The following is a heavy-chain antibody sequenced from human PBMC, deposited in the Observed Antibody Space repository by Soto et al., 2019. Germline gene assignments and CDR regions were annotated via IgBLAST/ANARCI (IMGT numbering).Heavy chain of an antibody. V-gene: IGHV3-30-3*01. D-gene: IGHD1-20*01. CDR2: ISYDGSNK. Sequence: QVQLVESGGGVVQPGRSLRLSCAASGFTFSSYAMHWVRQAPGKGLEWVAVISYDGSNKYYADSVKGRFTISRDNSKNTLYLQMNSLRAEDTAVYYCARDHGIGCFDYWGQGTLVTVSS. J-gene: IGHJ4*02. CDR3: ARDHGIGCFDY. CDR1: GFTFSSYA.